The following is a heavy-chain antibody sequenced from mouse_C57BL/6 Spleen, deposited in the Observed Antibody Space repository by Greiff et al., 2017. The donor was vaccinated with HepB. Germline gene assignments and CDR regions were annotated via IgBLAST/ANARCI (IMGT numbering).Heavy chain of an antibody. Sequence: VQLQQSGAELMKPGASVKLSCKATGYTFTGYWIEWVKQRPGHGLEWIGDIYPGSGSTNYNEKFKSKATLTVDTSSSTAYMQLSSLTSEDSAVYYCASYYGSPFAYWGQGTLVTVSA. V-gene: IGHV1-55*01. CDR3: ASYYGSPFAY. CDR1: GYTFTGYW. CDR2: IYPGSGST. J-gene: IGHJ3*01. D-gene: IGHD1-1*01.